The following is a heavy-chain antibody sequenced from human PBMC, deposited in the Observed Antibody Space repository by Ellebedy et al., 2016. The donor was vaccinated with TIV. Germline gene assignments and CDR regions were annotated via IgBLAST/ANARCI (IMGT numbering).Heavy chain of an antibody. Sequence: GGSLRLXXVVSGFTFSSYAMNWVRQAPGKGLEWVSYISSSSGTIYYVDSVKGRFTISRDNAKNSLYLQMNSLRDDDTAVYYCARVYGEGRVAVAGRIDYWGQGTLVTVSS. CDR3: ARVYGEGRVAVAGRIDY. J-gene: IGHJ4*02. CDR1: GFTFSSYA. V-gene: IGHV3-48*02. CDR2: ISSSSGTI. D-gene: IGHD6-19*01.